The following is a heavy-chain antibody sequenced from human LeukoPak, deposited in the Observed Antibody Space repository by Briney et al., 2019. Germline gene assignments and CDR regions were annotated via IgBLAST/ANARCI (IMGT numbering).Heavy chain of an antibody. J-gene: IGHJ5*02. CDR1: GFTFSSYG. Sequence: GGSLRLSCAASGFTFSSYGMHWVRQAPGKGPEWVAFIRYDGSNKYYADSVKGRFTISRDNAKNSLYLQMNSLRAEDTAVYYCARESSSSWVSWFDPWGQGTLVTVSS. V-gene: IGHV3-30*02. CDR2: IRYDGSNK. D-gene: IGHD6-13*01. CDR3: ARESSSSWVSWFDP.